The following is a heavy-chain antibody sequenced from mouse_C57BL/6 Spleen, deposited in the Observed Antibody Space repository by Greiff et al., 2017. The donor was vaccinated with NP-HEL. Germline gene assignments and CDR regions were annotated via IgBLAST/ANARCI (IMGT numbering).Heavy chain of an antibody. CDR3: ARGRASTMAFDY. V-gene: IGHV1-55*01. Sequence: QVQLQQPGAELVKPGASVKMSCKASGYTFTSYWITWVKQRPGQGLEWIGDIYPGSGSTNYNEKFKSKATLTVDTSSSTAYMQLSSLTSEDSAVYYCARGRASTMAFDYWGQGTTLTVSS. CDR1: GYTFTSYW. D-gene: IGHD2-1*01. CDR2: IYPGSGST. J-gene: IGHJ2*01.